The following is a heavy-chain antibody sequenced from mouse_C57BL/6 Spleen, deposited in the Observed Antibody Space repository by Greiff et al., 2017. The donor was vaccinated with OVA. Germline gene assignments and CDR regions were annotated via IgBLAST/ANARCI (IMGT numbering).Heavy chain of an antibody. Sequence: QVHVKQPGAELVKPGASVKLSCKASGYTFTSYWMQWVKQRPGQGLEWIGEIDPSDSYTNYNQKFKGKATLTVDTSSSTAYMQLSSLTSEDSAVYYCARSSPSDYWGQGTTLTVSS. V-gene: IGHV1-50*01. CDR1: GYTFTSYW. CDR3: ARSSPSDY. CDR2: IDPSDSYT. J-gene: IGHJ2*01. D-gene: IGHD1-3*01.